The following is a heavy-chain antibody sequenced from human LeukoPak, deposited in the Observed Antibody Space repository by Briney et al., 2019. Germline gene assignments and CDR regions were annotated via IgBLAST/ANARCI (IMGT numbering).Heavy chain of an antibody. CDR2: ISPNSGGT. CDR1: GYTFTGYY. Sequence: ASVKVSCKASGYTFTGYYMHWVRQAPGQGLEWMGWISPNSGGTNYAQKFQGRVTMTRDTSISTAYMELSRLRSDDTAVYYCARDGYYCSGGSCYSYGNWFDPRGQGTLVTVSS. J-gene: IGHJ5*02. CDR3: ARDGYYCSGGSCYSYGNWFDP. D-gene: IGHD2-15*01. V-gene: IGHV1-2*02.